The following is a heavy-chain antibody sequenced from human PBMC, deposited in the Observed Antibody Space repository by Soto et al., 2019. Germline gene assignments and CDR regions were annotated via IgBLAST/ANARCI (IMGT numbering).Heavy chain of an antibody. V-gene: IGHV3-23*01. D-gene: IGHD1-1*01. CDR3: AKDRTADSEPFDY. CDR2: ISGSGGST. CDR1: GFTFSSYV. J-gene: IGHJ4*02. Sequence: GGSLRLSCAASGFTFSSYVMSWVRQAPGKGLEWVSAISGSGGSTYYADSVKGRFTISRDNSKNTLYLQMNSLRAEDTAVYYCAKDRTADSEPFDYWGQGTLVTVSS.